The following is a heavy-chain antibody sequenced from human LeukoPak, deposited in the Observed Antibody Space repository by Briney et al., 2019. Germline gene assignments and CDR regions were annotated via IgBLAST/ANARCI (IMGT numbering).Heavy chain of an antibody. CDR1: GDSISSGSYY. J-gene: IGHJ6*03. CDR3: ARGLRYLPPYYYYYYMDV. CDR2: IYISGST. D-gene: IGHD4-17*01. Sequence: SETLSLTCTVSGDSISSGSYYWSWIRQPAGKGLEWIGRIYISGSTNYNPSLKSRVTISVDTSKNQFSLKLSSVTAADTAVYYCARGLRYLPPYYYYYYMDVWGKGTTVTVSS. V-gene: IGHV4-61*02.